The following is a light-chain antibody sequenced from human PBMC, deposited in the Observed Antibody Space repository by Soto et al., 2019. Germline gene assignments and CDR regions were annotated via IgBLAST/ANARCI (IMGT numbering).Light chain of an antibody. V-gene: IGKV1-16*01. CDR1: QGIGVA. CDR3: QHYYNYPFT. CDR2: AAS. Sequence: DLQMTQSPSSLSASVGDRVTITCRASQGIGVALAWFQQKPGNAPKSLIYAASSLRSGVPSRFSGSGSGTDFTLTISSLQPEDFATYYCQHYYNYPFTFGPGTTVDVK. J-gene: IGKJ3*01.